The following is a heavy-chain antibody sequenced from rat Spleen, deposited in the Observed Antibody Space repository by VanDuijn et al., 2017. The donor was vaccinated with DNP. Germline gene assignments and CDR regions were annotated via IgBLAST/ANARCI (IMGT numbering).Heavy chain of an antibody. D-gene: IGHD3-6*01. CDR2: ISTGGGST. J-gene: IGHJ3*01. CDR3: ATASNSGFTY. CDR1: EFTFSNYG. V-gene: IGHV5-19*01. Sequence: EVQLVESGGGLVQPGRSLKLSCAASEFTFSNYGMAWVRQAPTKGLEWVASISTGGGSTYYRDSVKGRFTISRDNAKSTLYLQMNSLRSEDTATYYCATASNSGFTYWGQGTLVTVSS.